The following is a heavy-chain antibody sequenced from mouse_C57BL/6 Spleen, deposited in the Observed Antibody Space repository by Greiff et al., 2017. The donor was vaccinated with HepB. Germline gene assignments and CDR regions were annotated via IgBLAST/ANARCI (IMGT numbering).Heavy chain of an antibody. CDR1: GYTFTSYW. V-gene: IGHV1-64*01. D-gene: IGHD1-1*01. CDR2: IHPNSGST. CDR3: ARDYGSSNGAMDY. Sequence: QVQLQQPGAELVKPGASVKLSCKASGYTFTSYWMHWVKQRPGQGLEWIGMIHPNSGSTNYNEKFKSKATLTVDKSSSTAYMQLSSLTSEDSAVYYCARDYGSSNGAMDYWGQGTSVTVSS. J-gene: IGHJ4*01.